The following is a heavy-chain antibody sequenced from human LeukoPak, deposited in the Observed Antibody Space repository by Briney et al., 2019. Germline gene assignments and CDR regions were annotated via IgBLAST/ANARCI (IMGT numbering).Heavy chain of an antibody. CDR3: AKDYSDSRVADVFFEY. Sequence: PGGSLRLSCAASEFAFSVYEMYWVRQAPGKGLEWVSYISSSGDTRYYADSVEGRFTISRDNAKNSLYLQMNSLRAEDTAVYYCAKDYSDSRVADVFFEYWGQGTLVTVSS. V-gene: IGHV3-48*03. CDR1: EFAFSVYE. CDR2: ISSSGDTR. J-gene: IGHJ4*02. D-gene: IGHD2-15*01.